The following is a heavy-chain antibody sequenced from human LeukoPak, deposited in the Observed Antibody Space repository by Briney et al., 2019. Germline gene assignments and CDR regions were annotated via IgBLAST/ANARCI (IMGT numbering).Heavy chain of an antibody. D-gene: IGHD3-10*01. CDR3: ARENPLGAGDFDY. J-gene: IGHJ4*02. CDR2: IKQDGSEK. Sequence: GGSLRLSCAASGFTLSSYLVSWVRQAPGKGVEWVAKIKQDGSEKYYVDSVKGRFTISRDNAKNSLYLQMNSLRAEDTAVYYCARENPLGAGDFDYWGQGTLVTVSS. CDR1: GFTLSSYL. V-gene: IGHV3-7*01.